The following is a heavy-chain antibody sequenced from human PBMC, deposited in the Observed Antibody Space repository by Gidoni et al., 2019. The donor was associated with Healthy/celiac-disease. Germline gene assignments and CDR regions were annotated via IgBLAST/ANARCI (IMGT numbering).Heavy chain of an antibody. D-gene: IGHD3-22*01. CDR1: GFTFSSYA. J-gene: IGHJ4*02. CDR2: ISGSGGST. V-gene: IGHV3-23*01. CDR3: AKDLEGYYDSSGYYYQDY. Sequence: EVQLLESGGGLVQPGGSLSLPCAASGFTFSSYAMSWVRQAPGKGLEWVSAISGSGGSTYYADSVKGRFTISRDNSKNTLYLQMNSLRAEDTAVYYCAKDLEGYYDSSGYYYQDYWGQGTLVTVSS.